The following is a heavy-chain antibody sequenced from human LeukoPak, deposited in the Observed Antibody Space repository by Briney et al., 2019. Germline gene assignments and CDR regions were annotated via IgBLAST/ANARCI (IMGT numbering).Heavy chain of an antibody. J-gene: IGHJ3*02. CDR2: ISDT. CDR3: ATLLRSFDAFDI. CDR1: GYSFTSYW. Sequence: GESLKISCKGSGYSFTSYWIGWVRQMPGKGLEWMGIISDTRYSPSFQGQVTISADKSISTAYLQWSSLKAPDTAMYYCATLLRSFDAFDIWGQGTMVTVSS. D-gene: IGHD2-15*01. V-gene: IGHV5-51*01.